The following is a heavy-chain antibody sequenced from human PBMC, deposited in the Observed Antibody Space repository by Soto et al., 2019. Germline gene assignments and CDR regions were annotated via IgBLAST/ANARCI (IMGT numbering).Heavy chain of an antibody. V-gene: IGHV1-69*13. CDR2: IIPIFGTA. D-gene: IGHD4-17*01. J-gene: IGHJ3*02. CDR1: GGTFSSYA. Sequence: ASVKVSCKASGGTFSSYAISWVRQAPGQGLEWMGGIIPIFGTANYAQKFQGRVTITADESTSTAYMELSSLRSEDTAVYYCADGNYELKGAFDIWGQGTMVTVSS. CDR3: ADGNYELKGAFDI.